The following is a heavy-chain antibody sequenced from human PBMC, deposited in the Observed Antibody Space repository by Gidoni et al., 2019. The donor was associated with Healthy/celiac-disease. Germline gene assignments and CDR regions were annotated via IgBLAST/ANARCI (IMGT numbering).Heavy chain of an antibody. V-gene: IGHV3-21*01. J-gene: IGHJ5*02. D-gene: IGHD6-13*01. CDR1: GFTFRRYS. CDR2: ISSSSSYI. Sequence: EVQLVESGGGLVKPGGSLSLSCAASGFTFRRYSMNWVRQAPGKGLEWVSSISSSSSYIYYADSVKGRFTISRDNAKNSLYLQMNSLRAEDTAVYYCARGRIAAAGGGFDPWGQGTLVTVSS. CDR3: ARGRIAAAGGGFDP.